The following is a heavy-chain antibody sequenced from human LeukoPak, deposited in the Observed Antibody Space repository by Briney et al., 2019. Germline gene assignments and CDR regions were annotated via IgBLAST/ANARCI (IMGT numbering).Heavy chain of an antibody. V-gene: IGHV3-11*01. CDR2: ISSSGSTI. J-gene: IGHJ4*02. Sequence: GSLRLSCAASGFTFSDYYMSWVRQAPGKGLEWVSYISSSGSTIYYADSVKGRFTISRDNAKNSLYLQMNSLRAEDTAVYYCARAPRAGHFDYWGQGTLVTVSS. CDR1: GFTFSDYY. D-gene: IGHD6-13*01. CDR3: ARAPRAGHFDY.